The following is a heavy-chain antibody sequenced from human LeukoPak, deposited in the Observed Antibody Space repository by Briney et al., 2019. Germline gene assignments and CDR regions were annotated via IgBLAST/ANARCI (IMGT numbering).Heavy chain of an antibody. Sequence: AGGSLRLSCAASGFNFSTYGMHWVRQAPGKGLEWVGFIRYDGNIKYYGDSVKGRFTFSRDNSKNTLYLQMNSLRIADTGCYYCTRDWVPVGGGAGYWGQGTLVTVSS. CDR2: IRYDGNIK. D-gene: IGHD2-21*01. J-gene: IGHJ4*02. CDR3: TRDWVPVGGGAGY. V-gene: IGHV3-30*02. CDR1: GFNFSTYG.